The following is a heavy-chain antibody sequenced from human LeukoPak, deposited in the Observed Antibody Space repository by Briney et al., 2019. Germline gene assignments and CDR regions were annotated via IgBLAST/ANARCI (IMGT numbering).Heavy chain of an antibody. D-gene: IGHD4-11*01. J-gene: IGHJ4*02. CDR3: ARLSTVTTSFDY. Sequence: SEALFLTCTVSGGSISYYYWNWIRQPAGKGLEWIGRIYTSGRTYYNPSLKSRVSMSVDTSKNQFSLKLSSVTAADTAVYYCARLSTVTTSFDYWAREPWSPSPQ. CDR1: GGSISYYY. V-gene: IGHV4-4*07. CDR2: IYTSGRT.